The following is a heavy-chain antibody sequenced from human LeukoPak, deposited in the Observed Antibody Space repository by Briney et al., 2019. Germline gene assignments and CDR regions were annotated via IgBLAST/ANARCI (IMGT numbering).Heavy chain of an antibody. V-gene: IGHV1-69*13. D-gene: IGHD6-19*01. Sequence: ASVKVSCEASGGTFSSYGISWVRQAPGQGLEWMGGIIPIFGTENYAQKFQGRVTITADESTSTAYMELSSLRAEDTAVYYCAKEPAPYSSGWYFPDDHWGQGALVTVSS. CDR1: GGTFSSYG. CDR3: AKEPAPYSSGWYFPDDH. J-gene: IGHJ5*02. CDR2: IIPIFGTE.